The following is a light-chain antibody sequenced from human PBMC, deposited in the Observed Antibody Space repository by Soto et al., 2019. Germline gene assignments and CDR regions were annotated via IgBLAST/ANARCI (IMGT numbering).Light chain of an antibody. V-gene: IGKV3-20*01. CDR1: QSVSINF. CDR2: AAS. Sequence: EIVFTQSPGTRSLSPGERATLSCRASQSVSINFLAWYQQKPGQAPRLLIYAASSRATGIPDRFSGSGSGTDFTLTISRLEPEDFALYYCQQYGTSPLTFGGGTKVDIK. CDR3: QQYGTSPLT. J-gene: IGKJ4*01.